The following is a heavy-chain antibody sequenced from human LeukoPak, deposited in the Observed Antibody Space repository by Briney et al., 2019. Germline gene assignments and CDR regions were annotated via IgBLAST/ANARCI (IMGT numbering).Heavy chain of an antibody. D-gene: IGHD5-12*01. V-gene: IGHV4-39*07. CDR1: GGSISSSSYY. J-gene: IGHJ4*02. CDR2: IYYSGST. CDR3: ARGRGYSGYDSFDY. Sequence: PSETLSLTCTVSGGSISSSSYYWGWIRQPPGKGLEWIGSIYYSGSTYYNPSLKSRVTISVDTSKNQFSLKLSSVTAADTAVCYCARGRGYSGYDSFDYWGQGTLVTVSS.